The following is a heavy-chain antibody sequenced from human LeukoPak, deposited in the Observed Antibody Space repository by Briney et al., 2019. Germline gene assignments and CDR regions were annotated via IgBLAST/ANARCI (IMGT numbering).Heavy chain of an antibody. J-gene: IGHJ3*02. Sequence: SETLSLTCTVSGGSISSSSYYWGWIRQPPGKGLEWIGSIYYSGSTYYNPSLKSRVTISVDTSKNQLSLKLSSVTAADTAVYYCASPNSSSWYGPIYAFDIWGQGTVVTVSS. CDR3: ASPNSSSWYGPIYAFDI. CDR2: IYYSGST. CDR1: GGSISSSSYY. D-gene: IGHD6-13*01. V-gene: IGHV4-39*01.